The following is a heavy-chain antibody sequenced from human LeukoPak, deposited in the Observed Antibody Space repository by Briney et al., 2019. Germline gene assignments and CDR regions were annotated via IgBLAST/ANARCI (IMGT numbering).Heavy chain of an antibody. CDR2: IYYSGST. CDR1: GGSISSSNYY. V-gene: IGHV4-39*01. Sequence: SETLSLTCTVSGGSISSSNYYWGWIRQPPGKGLEWIGSIYYSGSTYYNPSLKSRVTISVVTSKNQFSLKLSSVTAADTAVYYCARTGIKGQWLVPFDYWGQGTLVTVSS. J-gene: IGHJ4*02. D-gene: IGHD6-19*01. CDR3: ARTGIKGQWLVPFDY.